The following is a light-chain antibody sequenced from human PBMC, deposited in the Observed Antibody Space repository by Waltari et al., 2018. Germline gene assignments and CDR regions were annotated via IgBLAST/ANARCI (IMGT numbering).Light chain of an antibody. V-gene: IGLV3-21*03. CDR3: QVWDTRSDHWV. CDR1: DIGTKS. CDR2: DDT. J-gene: IGLJ3*02. Sequence: SYVLTQPPSVSVVPGKTATITCGGSDIGTKSVQWYQQKPGQAPGAVDYDDTGRPSGVPERFSGSNSAHTATLTISRVEAGDEAHYFCQVWDTRSDHWVFGGGTKLTVL.